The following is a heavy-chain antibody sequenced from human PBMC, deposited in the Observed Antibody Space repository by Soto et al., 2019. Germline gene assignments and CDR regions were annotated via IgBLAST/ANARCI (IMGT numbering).Heavy chain of an antibody. J-gene: IGHJ4*02. D-gene: IGHD2-21*02. Sequence: SVKVSCQASWGTFSNYAISWVRQAPGQGLEWMGSIIPVFGKANYAQKVQDRVTIIAHQYANTAYLEIRTLRSEDTAVYYCPRYSDSGVVTPVSSLKYWGQGTLVTV. V-gene: IGHV1-69*13. CDR1: WGTFSNYA. CDR2: IIPVFGKA. CDR3: PRYSDSGVVTPVSSLKY.